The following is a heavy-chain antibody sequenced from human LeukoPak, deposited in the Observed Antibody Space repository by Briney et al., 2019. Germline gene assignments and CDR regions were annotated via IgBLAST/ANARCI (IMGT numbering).Heavy chain of an antibody. CDR3: ARGRLAVAGTYYYYGMDV. V-gene: IGHV1-8*01. CDR1: GYTFTSYD. D-gene: IGHD6-19*01. CDR2: TNPNSGNT. J-gene: IGHJ6*02. Sequence: GASVKVSCKASGYTFTSYDINWVRQATGQGLEWMGWTNPNSGNTGYAQKFQGRVTMTRHTSISTAYMELSSLRSEDTAVYYCARGRLAVAGTYYYYGMDVWGQGTTVTVSS.